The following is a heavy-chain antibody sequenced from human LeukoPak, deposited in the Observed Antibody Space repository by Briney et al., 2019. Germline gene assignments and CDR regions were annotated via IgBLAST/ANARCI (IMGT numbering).Heavy chain of an antibody. J-gene: IGHJ4*02. Sequence: GRSLRLSCAASGFTFNHFAMHWVRQAPGKGLEWVAVISYDGNNKYHADSVKGRLTISRDNSKNTLYLQMNSLRAEDTAVYYCAKGVDGIAARPDYWGQGTLVTVSS. V-gene: IGHV3-30-3*01. CDR2: ISYDGNNK. CDR3: AKGVDGIAARPDY. CDR1: GFTFNHFA. D-gene: IGHD6-6*01.